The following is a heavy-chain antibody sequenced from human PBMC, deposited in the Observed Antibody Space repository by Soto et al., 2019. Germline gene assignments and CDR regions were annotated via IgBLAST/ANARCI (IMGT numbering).Heavy chain of an antibody. CDR3: AGPRVHVDTAMGRMDV. J-gene: IGHJ6*02. CDR2: IIPIFGTA. D-gene: IGHD5-18*01. CDR1: GGTFSSYA. Sequence: QVQLVQSGAEVKKPGSSVKVSCKASGGTFSSYAISWVRQAPGQGLEWMGGIIPIFGTANYAQKFQGRVTITADESTSTAYMELSSLRSEDTGVYYCAGPRVHVDTAMGRMDVWGQGTTVTVSS. V-gene: IGHV1-69*01.